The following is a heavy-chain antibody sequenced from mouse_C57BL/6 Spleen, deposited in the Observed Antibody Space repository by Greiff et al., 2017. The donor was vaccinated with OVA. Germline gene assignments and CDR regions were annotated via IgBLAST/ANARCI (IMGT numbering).Heavy chain of an antibody. CDR3: ATTLDEVYGYDREYYFDY. CDR2: ISGGGGNT. V-gene: IGHV5-9*01. Sequence: EVQLVESGGGLVKPGGSLKLSCAASGFTFSSYTMSWVRQTPEKRLEWVATISGGGGNTYYPDSVKGRFTISRDNAKNTLYLQMSSLRSEDTALYYCATTLDEVYGYDREYYFDYWGQGTTLTVSS. CDR1: GFTFSSYT. D-gene: IGHD2-2*01. J-gene: IGHJ2*01.